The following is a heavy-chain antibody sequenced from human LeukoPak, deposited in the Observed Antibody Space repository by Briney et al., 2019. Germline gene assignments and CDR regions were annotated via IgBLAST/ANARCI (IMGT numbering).Heavy chain of an antibody. CDR2: IYTSGST. Sequence: SETLSLTCTVSGGSISSYYWSWIRQPAGKGPEWIGRIYTSGSTNYNPSLKSRVTMSVDTSKNQFSLKLSSVTAADTAVYYCARGTYSGSYYGVYYYYYMDVWGKGTTVTISS. CDR1: GGSISSYY. J-gene: IGHJ6*03. D-gene: IGHD1-26*01. CDR3: ARGTYSGSYYGVYYYYYMDV. V-gene: IGHV4-4*07.